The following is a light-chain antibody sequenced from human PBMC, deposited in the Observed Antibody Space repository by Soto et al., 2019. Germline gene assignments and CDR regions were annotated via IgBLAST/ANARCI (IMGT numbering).Light chain of an antibody. J-gene: IGKJ1*01. CDR3: LQDYTYPRT. V-gene: IGKV1-6*01. CDR2: GAS. CDR1: QDIRSD. Sequence: AIQMTQSSSSLSASVGDRVTITCRANQDIRSDLGWYQQKPGRAPQVLIYGASYLQSGVPSRFSGYGSGTDFTLTITNLQPEDFATYYCLQDYTYPRTFGQGTRVEIK.